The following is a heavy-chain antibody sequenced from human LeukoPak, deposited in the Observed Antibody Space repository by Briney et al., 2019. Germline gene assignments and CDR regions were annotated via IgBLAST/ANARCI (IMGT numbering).Heavy chain of an antibody. Sequence: SETLSLTCTVSGFSISTDYYWGWIRQPPGRGLEWIASIYYSGSISYYNPSLKSRVAISIDTSKNQFSLNLTSVTAADTAVYYCARDRGRWRNNYGSDYWGQGTLVSVSS. CDR2: IYYSGSIS. J-gene: IGHJ4*02. CDR1: GFSISTDYY. V-gene: IGHV4-38-2*02. D-gene: IGHD3-10*01. CDR3: ARDRGRWRNNYGSDY.